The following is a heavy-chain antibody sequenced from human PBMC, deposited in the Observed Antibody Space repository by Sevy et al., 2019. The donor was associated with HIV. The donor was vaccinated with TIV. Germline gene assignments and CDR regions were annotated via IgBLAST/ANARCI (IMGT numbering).Heavy chain of an antibody. D-gene: IGHD3-3*01. J-gene: IGHJ5*01. Sequence: GGSLRLSCAASGFTFDDYALSWVRQAPGMGLEWVSSIRGTGETYYTDSVKGRFTVSRDNSRTTMSLQMIGLRAVDTAVYYCAKDSSRIWNRHNWFDSWGQGTLVTVSS. CDR2: IRGTGET. CDR3: AKDSSRIWNRHNWFDS. CDR1: GFTFDDYA. V-gene: IGHV3-23*01.